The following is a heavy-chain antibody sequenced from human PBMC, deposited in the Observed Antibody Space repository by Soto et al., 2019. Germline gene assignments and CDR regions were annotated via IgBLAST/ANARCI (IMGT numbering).Heavy chain of an antibody. J-gene: IGHJ4*02. CDR2: INANSGNT. D-gene: IGHD6-19*01. Sequence: ASVKVSCKASGYTFTGYYMHWVRQAPGQGLEWMGWINANSGNTNYAQKFQGRVTITRGTSASTAYMELSRLRSEDTAVYYCARAVAVPADFDYWGQGTLVTVSS. CDR1: GYTFTGYY. V-gene: IGHV1-2*02. CDR3: ARAVAVPADFDY.